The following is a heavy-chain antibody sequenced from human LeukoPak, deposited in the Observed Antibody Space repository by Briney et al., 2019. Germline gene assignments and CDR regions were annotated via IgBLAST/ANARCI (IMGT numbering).Heavy chain of an antibody. V-gene: IGHV4-34*01. J-gene: IGHJ4*02. CDR1: GGSFSGYY. D-gene: IGHD4-11*01. CDR3: ASRGGYSNYWGRSFDY. CDR2: INHSGST. Sequence: SETLSLTCAVYGGSFSGYYWSWIRQPPGKGLEWIGEINHSGSTNYNPSLKSRVTISVDTSKNQFSLKLSSVTAADTAVYYRASRGGYSNYWGRSFDYWGQGTLVTVSS.